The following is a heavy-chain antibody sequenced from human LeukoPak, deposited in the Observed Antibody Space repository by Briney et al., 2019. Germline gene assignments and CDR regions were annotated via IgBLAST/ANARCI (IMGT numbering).Heavy chain of an antibody. CDR3: ARDFWVTTVSTPDY. Sequence: ASVKVSCKASGYTXTRYYMHWVRQAPGQGLDWMGIISPRGGSTSYAQKFQGRVTMTRDTSTSTVYVELSSLRSEDTAVYYCARDFWVTTVSTPDYWGQGTLVTVSS. V-gene: IGHV1-46*01. CDR1: GYTXTRYY. J-gene: IGHJ4*02. D-gene: IGHD4-11*01. CDR2: ISPRGGST.